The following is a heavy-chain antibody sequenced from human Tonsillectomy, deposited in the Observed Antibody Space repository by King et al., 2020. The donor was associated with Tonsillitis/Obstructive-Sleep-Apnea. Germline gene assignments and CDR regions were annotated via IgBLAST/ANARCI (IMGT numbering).Heavy chain of an antibody. D-gene: IGHD3-10*01. J-gene: IGHJ6*02. CDR3: SSTGDLYGSGNYFSNAMYV. CDR1: GYSFTSYW. V-gene: IGHV5-10-1*03. CDR2: IDPSDSYT. Sequence: QLVQSGAEVKKPGESLRISCKGSGYSFTSYWISWVRQMPGKGLEWMGRIDPSDSYTNYSPSFQGHVTISADKSISTAYLQWSSLKASDTAIYYCSSTGDLYGSGNYFSNAMYVWGQGTTVTVSS.